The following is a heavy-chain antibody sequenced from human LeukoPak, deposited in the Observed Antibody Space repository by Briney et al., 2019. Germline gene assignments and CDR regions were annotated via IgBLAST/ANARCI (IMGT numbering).Heavy chain of an antibody. Sequence: GGSLRLSCAASGFTFSSYAMSWVRQAPGKGLEWVSAISGSGGSTYYADSVKGRFTISRDNSKNTLYLQMNSLRAEDTAVYYCAKVIVEGVVIGVNDYWGQGTLVTVSS. D-gene: IGHD3-3*01. V-gene: IGHV3-23*01. CDR1: GFTFSSYA. CDR2: ISGSGGST. CDR3: AKVIVEGVVIGVNDY. J-gene: IGHJ4*02.